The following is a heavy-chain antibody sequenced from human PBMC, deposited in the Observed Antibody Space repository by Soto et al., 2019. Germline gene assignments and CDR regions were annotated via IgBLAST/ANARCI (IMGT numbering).Heavy chain of an antibody. CDR3: ARDDFWSGYYQLGDQ. J-gene: IGHJ4*02. V-gene: IGHV1-2*02. Sequence: QVQLVQSGAEVKKPGASVKVSCKASGYTFTGYYMHWVRQAPGQGLEWMGWINPNSGGTNYAQKFQGRVTMTRDTSISTAYMELSRLRYDATAVYYCARDDFWSGYYQLGDQWGQGTLVTVSS. D-gene: IGHD3-3*01. CDR1: GYTFTGYY. CDR2: INPNSGGT.